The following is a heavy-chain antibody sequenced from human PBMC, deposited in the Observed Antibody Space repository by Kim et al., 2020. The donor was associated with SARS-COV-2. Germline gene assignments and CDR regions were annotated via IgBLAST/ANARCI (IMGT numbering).Heavy chain of an antibody. CDR3: AKAHMTTVTTDFWGIYYYYGMDV. CDR2: ISGSGGST. J-gene: IGHJ6*02. D-gene: IGHD4-17*01. V-gene: IGHV3-23*01. Sequence: GGSLRLSCAASGFTFSSYAMSWVRQAPGKGLEWVSAISGSGGSTYYADSVKGRFTISRDNSKNTLYLQMNSLRAEDTAVYYCAKAHMTTVTTDFWGIYYYYGMDVWGQGTTVTVSS. CDR1: GFTFSSYA.